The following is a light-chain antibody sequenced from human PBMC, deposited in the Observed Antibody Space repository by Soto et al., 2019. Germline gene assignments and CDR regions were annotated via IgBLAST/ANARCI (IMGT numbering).Light chain of an antibody. V-gene: IGKV3-15*01. CDR3: QEYNTWPYT. CDR2: GAS. Sequence: DIVMTQSPATLSVSPGERVTLSCRARQSVSSNLAWYQQKPGQAPRLLIYGASTRATGLPARFSGSGSGTEFTLSISSLQSEDFAVYYCQEYNTWPYTFGHGTKLEIK. CDR1: QSVSSN. J-gene: IGKJ2*01.